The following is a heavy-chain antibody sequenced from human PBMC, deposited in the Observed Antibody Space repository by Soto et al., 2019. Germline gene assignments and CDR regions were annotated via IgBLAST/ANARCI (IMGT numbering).Heavy chain of an antibody. J-gene: IGHJ4*02. D-gene: IGHD5-12*01. V-gene: IGHV3-21*06. CDR1: GFSFSSYR. Sequence: EVQLVESGGGLVKPGGSLRLSCAASGFSFSSYRMNWVRQAPGKGLEWVSSISDSGSYINYADSVKGRFAISRDNAKNALYLQMNSLRAEDTACYYCARDSGYDYTGYSDYWGQGTQVTVSS. CDR3: ARDSGYDYTGYSDY. CDR2: ISDSGSYI.